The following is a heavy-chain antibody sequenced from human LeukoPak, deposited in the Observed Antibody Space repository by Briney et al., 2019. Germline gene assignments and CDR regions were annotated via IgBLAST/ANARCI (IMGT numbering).Heavy chain of an antibody. V-gene: IGHV1-46*01. D-gene: IGHD1-7*01. J-gene: IGHJ4*02. Sequence: ASVKVSCKSSGYTFTSYYMHWVRQAPGQGLEWMGVIDPTRGSTKYAQKFQGRVTMTRDTSTSTVYMDLSSLRSEDTAVYYCARGPYNWNYPYTDYWGQGTLVTVSS. CDR3: ARGPYNWNYPYTDY. CDR1: GYTFTSYY. CDR2: IDPTRGST.